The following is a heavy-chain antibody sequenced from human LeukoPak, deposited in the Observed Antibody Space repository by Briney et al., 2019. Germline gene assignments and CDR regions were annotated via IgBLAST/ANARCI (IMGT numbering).Heavy chain of an antibody. J-gene: IGHJ4*02. CDR3: AKDFEVGGAVPLDY. CDR1: GFTFSSYG. CDR2: ISYDGSNK. V-gene: IGHV3-30*18. Sequence: GRSLRLSCAASGFTFSSYGMHWVRQAPGKGLEWVAVISYDGSNKYYADSVKGRFTISRDNSKNTLYLQMNSLRAEDTAVYYCAKDFEVGGAVPLDYWGQGTLVTVSS. D-gene: IGHD2-2*01.